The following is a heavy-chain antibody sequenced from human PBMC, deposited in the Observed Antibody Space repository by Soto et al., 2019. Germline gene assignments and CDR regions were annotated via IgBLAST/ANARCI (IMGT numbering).Heavy chain of an antibody. CDR1: GFTFITYD. D-gene: IGHD6-25*01. CDR3: ARRKERSGPYYLDL. J-gene: IGHJ4*02. V-gene: IGHV1-8*01. CDR2: MNPNNGNA. Sequence: ASVKVSCKASGFTFITYDFSWVRQAAGQGLEWMGWMNPNNGNAGFVQKFRGRINMTRNTSISAAYLELSSLRSDDSAVYFCARRKERSGPYYLDLWGQGTQVTVSS.